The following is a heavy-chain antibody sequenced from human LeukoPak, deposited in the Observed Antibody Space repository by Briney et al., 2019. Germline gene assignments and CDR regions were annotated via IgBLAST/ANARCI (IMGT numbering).Heavy chain of an antibody. CDR1: GGSISSYY. CDR3: ARDKGGYFDY. CDR2: IYYSGST. Sequence: SETLSLTCTVSGGSISSYYWSWIRQPPGKGLEWIGYIYYSGSTNYNPSLKSRVTISVDMSKNQFSLKLSSVTAADTAVYYCARDKGGYFDYWGQGTLVTVSS. V-gene: IGHV4-59*01. J-gene: IGHJ4*02.